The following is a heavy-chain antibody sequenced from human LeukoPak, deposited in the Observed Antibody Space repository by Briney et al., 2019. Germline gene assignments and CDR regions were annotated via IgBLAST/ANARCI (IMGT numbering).Heavy chain of an antibody. CDR2: IISTSSTI. V-gene: IGHV3-48*04. Sequence: DGSLILFCATSAFTFSSYSMNWVRQPPAKGLQGVSYIISTSSTIYYANTVKVQFAISRDNYRKSLYLQMNSLSAEDTAVYYCAREGLLKYCSSTSCYTPLIDNWFWFDPWGQGTLVTVSS. CDR3: AREGLLKYCSSTSCYTPLIDNWFWFDP. J-gene: IGHJ5*02. CDR1: AFTFSSYS. D-gene: IGHD2-2*02.